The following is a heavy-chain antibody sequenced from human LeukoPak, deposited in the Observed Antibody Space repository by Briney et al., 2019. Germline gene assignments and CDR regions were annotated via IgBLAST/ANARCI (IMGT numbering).Heavy chain of an antibody. CDR2: IYYSGST. D-gene: IGHD2-15*01. V-gene: IGHV4-59*08. CDR1: GGSISPFY. Sequence: SETLSLTCTVSGGSISPFYWSCIRQPPGKGLEWIAYIYYSGSTRYNPSLKSRVAISVDTSNNQVSLKLSSVTAADTAVYYCARHGYCSGGSCYWDYWGQGTLVTVSS. CDR3: ARHGYCSGGSCYWDY. J-gene: IGHJ4*02.